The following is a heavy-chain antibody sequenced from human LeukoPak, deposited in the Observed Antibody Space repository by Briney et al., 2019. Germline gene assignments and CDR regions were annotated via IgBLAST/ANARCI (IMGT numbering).Heavy chain of an antibody. CDR2: TYHSGST. V-gene: IGHV4-38-2*02. CDR3: AQSWGRYDSSGYPYYFDY. J-gene: IGHJ4*02. Sequence: PSETLSLTCTVSGYSISSGYYGGWIRQPPGKGLEWIGSTYHSGSTYYNPSLKSRVTLSVDTSKNQFPLKLSSVTAADAAVYYCAQSWGRYDSSGYPYYFDYWGQETLVTVSS. CDR1: GYSISSGYY. D-gene: IGHD3-22*01.